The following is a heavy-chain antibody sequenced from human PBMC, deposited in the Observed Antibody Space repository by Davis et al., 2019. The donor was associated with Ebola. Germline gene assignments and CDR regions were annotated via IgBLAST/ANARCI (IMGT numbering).Heavy chain of an antibody. V-gene: IGHV3-7*04. CDR2: IKQDGSEK. Sequence: PGGSLRLSCAASGFTFSSYWMSWVRQAPGKGLEWVANIKQDGSEKYYVDSVKGRFTISRDNAKNSLYLQMNSLRAEDTAVYYCARGEKRWLQFYGMDVWGQGTTVTVSS. D-gene: IGHD5-24*01. J-gene: IGHJ6*02. CDR1: GFTFSSYW. CDR3: ARGEKRWLQFYGMDV.